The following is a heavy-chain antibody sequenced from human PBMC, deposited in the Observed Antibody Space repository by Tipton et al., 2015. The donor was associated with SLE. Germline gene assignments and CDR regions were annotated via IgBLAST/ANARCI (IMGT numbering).Heavy chain of an antibody. D-gene: IGHD1-26*01. CDR1: GGSMKSYY. V-gene: IGHV4-59*01. J-gene: IGHJ4*02. Sequence: TLSLTCTVSGGSMKSYYWSWIRQTPGKGLEWIAYIYYTGSTNYNDSLKSRVTIFVDTSKNQFTLQLSSVTAADTAVYYCARVDSENLLFDFWGQGTLVTVSS. CDR3: ARVDSENLLFDF. CDR2: IYYTGST.